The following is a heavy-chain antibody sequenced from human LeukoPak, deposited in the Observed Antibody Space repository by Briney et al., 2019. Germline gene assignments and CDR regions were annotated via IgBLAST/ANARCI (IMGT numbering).Heavy chain of an antibody. CDR1: GYTLTELS. D-gene: IGHD5-24*01. J-gene: IGHJ4*02. V-gene: IGHV1-24*01. Sequence: ASVKVSCTVSGYTLTELSMHWVRQAPGKGLEWMGGFDPEDGETIYAQKFQGRVTMTEDTSTDTAYMELSSLRSEDTAVYYCATLGGLQWGVKSFDYWGQGTLVTVSS. CDR2: FDPEDGET. CDR3: ATLGGLQWGVKSFDY.